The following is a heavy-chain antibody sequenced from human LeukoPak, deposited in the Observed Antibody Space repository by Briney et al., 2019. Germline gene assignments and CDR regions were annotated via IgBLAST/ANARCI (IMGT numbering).Heavy chain of an antibody. Sequence: GSLRLSCAASGFTFSSYSMNWVRQAPGKGLEWVSSISSSGSYIYYADSVKGRFTISRDDAKNSLYLQMNSLRAEDTAVYYCARGNGDYDFWGQGTLVTVSS. CDR2: ISSSGSYI. D-gene: IGHD4-17*01. CDR3: ARGNGDYDF. J-gene: IGHJ4*02. CDR1: GFTFSSYS. V-gene: IGHV3-21*01.